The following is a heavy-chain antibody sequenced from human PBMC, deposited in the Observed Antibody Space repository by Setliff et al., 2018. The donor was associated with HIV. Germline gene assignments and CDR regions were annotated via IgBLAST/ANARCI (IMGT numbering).Heavy chain of an antibody. Sequence: SVKVSCKASGGTFSSYVISWVRQAPGQGPEWMGGIIPMYSVTNYAQKFQGRVTITTDESTSTAYMELSSLRSEDTAVYYCALPYCSGGNCWSSASLPPAGWFDPWGQGTLVTVSS. D-gene: IGHD2-15*01. CDR1: GGTFSSYV. J-gene: IGHJ5*02. CDR2: IIPMYSVT. V-gene: IGHV1-69*05. CDR3: ALPYCSGGNCWSSASLPPAGWFDP.